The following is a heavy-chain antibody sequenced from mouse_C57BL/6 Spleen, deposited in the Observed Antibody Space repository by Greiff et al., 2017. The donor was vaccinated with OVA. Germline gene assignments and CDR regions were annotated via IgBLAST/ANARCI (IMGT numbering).Heavy chain of an antibody. Sequence: VQLQQPGAELVRPGTSVKLSCKASGYTFTSYWMHWVKQRPGQGLEWIGVIDPSDSYTNYNQKFKGKATLTVDTSSSTAYMQLSSLTSEDSAVYYCARRVTTVVGYYFDYWGQGTTLTVSS. V-gene: IGHV1-59*01. CDR1: GYTFTSYW. CDR3: ARRVTTVVGYYFDY. CDR2: IDPSDSYT. D-gene: IGHD1-1*01. J-gene: IGHJ2*01.